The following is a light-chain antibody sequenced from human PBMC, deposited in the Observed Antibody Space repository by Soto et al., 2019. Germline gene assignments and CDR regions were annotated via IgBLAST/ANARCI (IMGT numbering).Light chain of an antibody. CDR2: AAS. CDR3: QQSLGIPYT. Sequence: DIPMTQSPSALAASVGDRVTITCRASQTISTYLNWYQQKPGKAPKLLIYAASTLQSGVTSRFSGRRSGTDFDPTISSLQPEDFATYYCQQSLGIPYTFGQGTRLEIK. J-gene: IGKJ2*01. CDR1: QTISTY. V-gene: IGKV1-39*01.